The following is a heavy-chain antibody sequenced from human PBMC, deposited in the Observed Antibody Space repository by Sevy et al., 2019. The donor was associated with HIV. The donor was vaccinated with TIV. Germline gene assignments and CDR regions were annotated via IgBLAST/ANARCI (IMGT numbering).Heavy chain of an antibody. D-gene: IGHD4-17*01. Sequence: GGCLRLSCAASGFTFDDYTMHWVRQPPGKGLEWVSLISWDGGSTYYADSVKGRFTISRDNSKNSLFLQMNSLRSEDTAFYYCAKLGGNYGDYDDYWGRGTLVTVSS. CDR1: GFTFDDYT. CDR2: ISWDGGST. J-gene: IGHJ4*02. V-gene: IGHV3-43*01. CDR3: AKLGGNYGDYDDY.